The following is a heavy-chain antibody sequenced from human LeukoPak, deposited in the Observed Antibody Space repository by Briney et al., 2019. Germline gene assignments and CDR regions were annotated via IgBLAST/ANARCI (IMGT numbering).Heavy chain of an antibody. CDR1: GFIFYNYA. Sequence: GGSLRLSCAASGFIFYNYAMNWVRQAPGKGLEWVSGISGSGSDTYYADSVKGRFTISKDVPNNTMYLQMNSLRAEDTAVYYCAKDRLGVYFDYWGQGTLVTVSS. CDR3: AKDRLGVYFDY. V-gene: IGHV3-23*01. CDR2: ISGSGSDT. J-gene: IGHJ4*02. D-gene: IGHD7-27*01.